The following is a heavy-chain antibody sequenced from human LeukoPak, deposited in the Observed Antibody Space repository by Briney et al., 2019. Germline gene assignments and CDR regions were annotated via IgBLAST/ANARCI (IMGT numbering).Heavy chain of an antibody. D-gene: IGHD3-22*01. Sequence: ASVKVSCKASGYTFTSYGISWVRQAPGQGLECMGWISAYNGNTNYAQKLQGRVAMTTDTSTSTAYMELRSLRSDDTAVYYCARDYYDSSGSIPYYYYMDVWGKGTTVTVSS. V-gene: IGHV1-18*01. CDR3: ARDYYDSSGSIPYYYYMDV. J-gene: IGHJ6*03. CDR2: ISAYNGNT. CDR1: GYTFTSYG.